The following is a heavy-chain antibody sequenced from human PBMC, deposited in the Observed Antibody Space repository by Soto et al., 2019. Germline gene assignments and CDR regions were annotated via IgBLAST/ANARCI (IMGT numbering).Heavy chain of an antibody. V-gene: IGHV4-59*01. Sequence: LSLTCTVSGGSISSYYWSWIRQPPGKGLEWIGYIYYSGSTNYNPSLKSRVTISADTSKNQFSLKLSSVTAADTAVYYCARGGWEGWFDPWGQGTLVTVSS. CDR1: GGSISSYY. J-gene: IGHJ5*02. CDR2: IYYSGST. CDR3: ARGGWEGWFDP. D-gene: IGHD1-26*01.